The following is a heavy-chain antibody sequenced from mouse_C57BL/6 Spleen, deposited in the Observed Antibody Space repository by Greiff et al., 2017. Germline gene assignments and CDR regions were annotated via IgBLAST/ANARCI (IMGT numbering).Heavy chain of an antibody. J-gene: IGHJ2*01. D-gene: IGHD2-2*01. V-gene: IGHV1-53*01. Sequence: VQLQQPGTELVKPGASVKLSCKASGYTFTSYWLHWVKQRPGHGLEWIGNINPSNGGTNYNEKFKSKATLTVDKSSSTAYMPLSNLTSEDSAGEYCARGGGIYYGYDGGFDDWGQGTTLTVSS. CDR3: ARGGGIYYGYDGGFDD. CDR1: GYTFTSYW. CDR2: INPSNGGT.